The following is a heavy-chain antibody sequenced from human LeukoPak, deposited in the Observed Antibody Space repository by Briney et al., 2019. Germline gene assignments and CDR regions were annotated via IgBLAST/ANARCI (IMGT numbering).Heavy chain of an antibody. CDR3: AKQSGRYSYCFTDIDY. J-gene: IGHJ4*02. CDR1: GFTFSTYA. CDR2: ISYDGSNK. D-gene: IGHD5-18*01. Sequence: GGSLRLSCEASGFTFSTYAMNWVRQAPGKGLEWVAVISYDGSNKYYADSVKGRFTISRDNSKNTLYLQMNSLRAEDTAVYYCAKQSGRYSYCFTDIDYWGQGTLVTVSS. V-gene: IGHV3-30*18.